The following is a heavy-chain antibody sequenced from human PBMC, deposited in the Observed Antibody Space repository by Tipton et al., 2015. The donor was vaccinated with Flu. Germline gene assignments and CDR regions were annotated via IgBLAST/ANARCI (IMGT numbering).Heavy chain of an antibody. D-gene: IGHD2-2*01. CDR2: IYYSGST. CDR1: GGSISSYY. J-gene: IGHJ6*02. V-gene: IGHV4-59*01. Sequence: TLSLTCTVSGGSISSYYWSWIRQPPGKGLEWIGYIYYSGSTNYNPSLKSRVTISVDTSKNQFSLRLSSVTAADPAVYYCARALACQLLRHPLYYFHGTDVWGQGTTVAVPS. CDR3: ARALACQLLRHPLYYFHGTDV.